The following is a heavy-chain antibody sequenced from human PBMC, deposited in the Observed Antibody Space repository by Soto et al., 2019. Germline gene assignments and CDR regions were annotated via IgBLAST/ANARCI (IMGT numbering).Heavy chain of an antibody. D-gene: IGHD1-20*01. Sequence: ASVKVSCKASGYTFTYRYLHWVRQAPGQALEWMGWITPFNGNTNYAQKFQDRVTITRDRSMSTAYMELSSLRSEDTAMYYCASHLITGTVPPDAFDIWGQGTMVTVSS. CDR3: ASHLITGTVPPDAFDI. J-gene: IGHJ3*02. CDR1: GYTFTYRY. CDR2: ITPFNGNT. V-gene: IGHV1-45*02.